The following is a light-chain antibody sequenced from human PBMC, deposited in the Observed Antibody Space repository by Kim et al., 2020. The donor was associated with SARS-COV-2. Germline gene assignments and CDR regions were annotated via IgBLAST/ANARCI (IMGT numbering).Light chain of an antibody. CDR1: QGINNS. Sequence: AAGGDRVKITCRASQGINNSLAWFQKKPGKAPKVLIYAASTLKSGVPSRFSGSGSGTDFTLTISSLQPEDVATYYCQKYNAAPWTFGQGTKVDIK. V-gene: IGKV1-27*01. CDR2: AAS. J-gene: IGKJ1*01. CDR3: QKYNAAPWT.